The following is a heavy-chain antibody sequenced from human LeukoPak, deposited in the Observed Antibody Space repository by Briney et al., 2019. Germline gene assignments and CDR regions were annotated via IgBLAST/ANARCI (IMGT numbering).Heavy chain of an antibody. CDR3: SRSRRVLCTGACYSFDY. V-gene: IGHV3-49*03. Sequence: GGSLSLSCSSSGFPFGDFGMSWFRQAPGKGPEWVGFIRSKVYGGATEYAASVKGRFIISRDDSKSIAYLQMNSLETEDTAVYYCSRSRRVLCTGACYSFDYWGQGTLVTVSS. CDR1: GFPFGDFG. D-gene: IGHD2-8*02. J-gene: IGHJ4*02. CDR2: IRSKVYGGAT.